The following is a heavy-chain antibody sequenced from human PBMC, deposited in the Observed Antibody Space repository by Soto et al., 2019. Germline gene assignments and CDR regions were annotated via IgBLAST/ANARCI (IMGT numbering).Heavy chain of an antibody. J-gene: IGHJ5*02. V-gene: IGHV3-30*18. Sequence: QVQLVESGGGVVQPGRSLRLSCAASGFTFSSYGMHWVRQAPGKGLEWVAVISYDGSNKYYADSVKGRFTISRDNSKNTLYLQMNSLRAEDTAVYYCAKRDQYYDFLFDPWGQGTLVTVSS. CDR2: ISYDGSNK. CDR1: GFTFSSYG. D-gene: IGHD3-16*01. CDR3: AKRDQYYDFLFDP.